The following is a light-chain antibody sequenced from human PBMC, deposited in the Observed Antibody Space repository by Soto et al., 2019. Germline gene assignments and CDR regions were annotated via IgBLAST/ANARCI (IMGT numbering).Light chain of an antibody. CDR2: EVS. Sequence: SALTQPASVSGSPGQSTPISCTGSSRDIGAYNYVSWFQQYPGQAPKLIISEVSNRPSGVSNRFSGSKSGTAASLTISGLQTEEEADYFCFSFTTDGTHGFGTGTKGTVL. V-gene: IGLV2-14*01. CDR3: FSFTTDGTHG. CDR1: SRDIGAYNY. J-gene: IGLJ1*01.